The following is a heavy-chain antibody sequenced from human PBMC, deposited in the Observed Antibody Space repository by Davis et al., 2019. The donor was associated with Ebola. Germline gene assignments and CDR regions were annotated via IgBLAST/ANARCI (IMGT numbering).Heavy chain of an antibody. CDR3: ARGYYYGMDV. CDR1: GFTFNTYS. J-gene: IGHJ6*02. V-gene: IGHV3-48*02. CDR2: ISSTGSTI. Sequence: GESLKISCAASGFTFNTYSMNWVRQAPGKGLEWVSYISSTGSTIYYADSVKGRFTISRDNAKNSLYLQMNSLRDEDTAVYYCARGYYYGMDVWGQETTVTVSS.